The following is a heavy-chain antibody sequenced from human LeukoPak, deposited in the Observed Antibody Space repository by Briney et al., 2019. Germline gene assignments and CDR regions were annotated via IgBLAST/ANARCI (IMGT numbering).Heavy chain of an antibody. CDR2: IKQDGSEK. CDR1: GFTVSSSY. V-gene: IGHV3-7*01. Sequence: GGSLRLSCAASGFTVSSSYMSWVRQAPGKGLEWVANIKQDGSEKYYVDSVKGRFTISRDNSKNTLYLQMNSLRAEDTAVYYCAKDSRFQGIVATFDYWGQGTLVTVSS. J-gene: IGHJ4*02. CDR3: AKDSRFQGIVATFDY. D-gene: IGHD5-12*01.